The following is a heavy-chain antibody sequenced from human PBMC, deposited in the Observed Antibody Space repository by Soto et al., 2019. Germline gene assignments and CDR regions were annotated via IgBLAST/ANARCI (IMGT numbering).Heavy chain of an antibody. CDR2: ISYDGSNK. CDR3: AKTPPDYDFWSGYPQS. V-gene: IGHV3-30*18. CDR1: GFTFSSYG. J-gene: IGHJ4*02. D-gene: IGHD3-3*01. Sequence: QVQLVESGGGVVQPGRSLRLSCAASGFTFSSYGMHWVRQAPGKGLEWVAVISYDGSNKYYADSVKGRFTISRDNSKNTLYLQMNSLRAEDTAVYYCAKTPPDYDFWSGYPQSWGQGTLVTVSS.